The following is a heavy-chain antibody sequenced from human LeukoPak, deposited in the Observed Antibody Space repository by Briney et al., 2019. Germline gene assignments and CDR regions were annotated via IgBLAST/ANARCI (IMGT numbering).Heavy chain of an antibody. D-gene: IGHD3-3*02. V-gene: IGHV1-69*13. CDR3: ERKQPFRDYYYYYMDV. J-gene: IGHJ6*03. CDR1: GGTFSSYA. CDR2: IIPIFGTA. Sequence: SVKVSCKASGGTFSSYAISWVRQAPGQGLDWMGGIIPIFGTANYAQKFQGRVTITADESTSTAYMELSSLRSEDTAVYYCERKQPFRDYYYYYMDVWGKGTTVTVSS.